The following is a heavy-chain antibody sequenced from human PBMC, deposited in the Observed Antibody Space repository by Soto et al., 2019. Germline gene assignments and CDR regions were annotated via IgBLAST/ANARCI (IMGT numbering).Heavy chain of an antibody. V-gene: IGHV3-7*01. D-gene: IGHD3-10*01. CDR2: IKQDGSEK. Sequence: GGSLRLSCAASGFTFSSYWMSWVRQAPGKGLEWVANIKQDGSEKYYVDSVKGRFTISRDNAKNSLYLQMNSLRAEDTAVYYCARDDFYTMVRGAARDYWGQGTLVTVSS. CDR1: GFTFSSYW. CDR3: ARDDFYTMVRGAARDY. J-gene: IGHJ4*02.